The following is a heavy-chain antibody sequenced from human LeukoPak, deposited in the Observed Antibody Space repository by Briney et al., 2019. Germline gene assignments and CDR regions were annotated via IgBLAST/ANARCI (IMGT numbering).Heavy chain of an antibody. CDR3: AGGTPLDY. Sequence: GRSLRLSCAASGFTFSSYAMHWVRQAPGKGLEWVAVISYGGSNKHYADSVKGRFTISRDNSKNTLYLQMNSLRAEDTAVYYCAGGTPLDYWGQGTLVSVSS. CDR1: GFTFSSYA. J-gene: IGHJ4*02. V-gene: IGHV3-30*01. D-gene: IGHD3-16*01. CDR2: ISYGGSNK.